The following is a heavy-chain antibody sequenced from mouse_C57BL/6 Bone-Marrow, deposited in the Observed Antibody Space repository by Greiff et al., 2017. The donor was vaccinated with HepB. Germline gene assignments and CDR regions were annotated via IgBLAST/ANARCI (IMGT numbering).Heavy chain of an antibody. V-gene: IGHV1-81*01. CDR1: GYTFTSYG. Sequence: VQLVESGAEVARPGASVKLSCKASGYTFTSYGISWVKQRTGQGLEWIGEIYPRSGNTYYNEKFKGKATLTADKSSSTAYMELRSLTSEDSAVYFCARAYYKGYFDYWGQGTTLTVSS. CDR3: ARAYYKGYFDY. J-gene: IGHJ2*01. CDR2: IYPRSGNT. D-gene: IGHD2-12*01.